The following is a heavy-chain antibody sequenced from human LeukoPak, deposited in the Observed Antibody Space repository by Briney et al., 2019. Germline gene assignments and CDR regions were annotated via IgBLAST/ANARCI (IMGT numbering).Heavy chain of an antibody. Sequence: GGSLRLSCIASGFIFSSSGMHWVRQAPGKGLEWVAVISYDGSNKYYADSVKGRFTISRDNSKNTLYLQMNSLRAEDTAVYYCARGASYYDSSGYFLDYWGQGTLVTVSS. D-gene: IGHD3-22*01. J-gene: IGHJ4*02. CDR2: ISYDGSNK. V-gene: IGHV3-30*19. CDR3: ARGASYYDSSGYFLDY. CDR1: GFIFSSSG.